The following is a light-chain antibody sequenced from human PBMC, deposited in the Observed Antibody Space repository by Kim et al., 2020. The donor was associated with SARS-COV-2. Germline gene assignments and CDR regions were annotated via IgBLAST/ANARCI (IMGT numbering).Light chain of an antibody. CDR1: QSISSW. Sequence: DIQMTQSPSTLSTSVGDRVTITCRASQSISSWLAWYQQKPGKAPKLLIYKASSLESGVPSRFSGSESGIEFTLTISSLQPDDFATYYCQQYNTYPWTFGQGTKVDIK. CDR3: QQYNTYPWT. V-gene: IGKV1-5*03. J-gene: IGKJ1*01. CDR2: KAS.